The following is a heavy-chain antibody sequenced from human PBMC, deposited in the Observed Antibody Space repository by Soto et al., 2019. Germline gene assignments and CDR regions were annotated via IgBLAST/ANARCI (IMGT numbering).Heavy chain of an antibody. Sequence: GRPQRLSWAAAGCTFSNYAISWVLQAPGKGLEWVSAISGSGGSTYYADSVKGRFTISRDNSKNTLYLQMNSLRAEDTAVYYCAKEPAEGTAPTPDYYFDYWGQGTLVTVSS. CDR2: ISGSGGST. J-gene: IGHJ4*02. D-gene: IGHD5-18*01. V-gene: IGHV3-23*01. CDR1: GCTFSNYA. CDR3: AKEPAEGTAPTPDYYFDY.